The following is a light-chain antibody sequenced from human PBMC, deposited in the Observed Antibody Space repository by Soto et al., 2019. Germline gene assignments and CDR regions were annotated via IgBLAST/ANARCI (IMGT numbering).Light chain of an antibody. J-gene: IGLJ1*01. V-gene: IGLV2-23*02. CDR2: EVS. CDR1: SSDVGSYNL. CDR3: CSYAGSITPLI. Sequence: QSVLTQPASVSGSPGQSITISCTGTSSDVGSYNLVSWYQQHPGKAPKLMIYEVSKRPSGVSNRFSGSKSGNTASLTISGLQAEDEADYYCCSYAGSITPLIFGTGTKATVL.